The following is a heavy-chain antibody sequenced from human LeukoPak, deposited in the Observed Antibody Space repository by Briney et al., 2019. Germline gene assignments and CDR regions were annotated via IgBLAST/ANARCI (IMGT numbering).Heavy chain of an antibody. CDR2: IIPILGIA. V-gene: IGHV1-69*04. D-gene: IGHD2-2*01. Sequence: SVKVSCKASGGTFSSYAISWVRQAPGQGLEWMGRIIPILGIANYAQKFQGRVTITAGKSTTTAYMELSSLRSEDTAVYYCARGRLFGIVVVPAAISFVNSAYYYGMDVWGQGTTVTVSS. J-gene: IGHJ6*02. CDR1: GGTFSSYA. CDR3: ARGRLFGIVVVPAAISFVNSAYYYGMDV.